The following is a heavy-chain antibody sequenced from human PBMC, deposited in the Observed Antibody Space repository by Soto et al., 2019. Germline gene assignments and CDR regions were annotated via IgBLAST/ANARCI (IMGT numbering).Heavy chain of an antibody. J-gene: IGHJ4*02. CDR1: GYTFTNYA. CDR2: INTGNGNT. CDR3: SRGLTYLFDY. Sequence: GASVKVSCKASGYTFTNYAVHWVRQAPGQRLEWMGWINTGNGNTKYSQKFQGRVTITRDTSATTAYMELSSLRSEDTAVYYCSRGLTYLFDYWGQGTLVTVSS. V-gene: IGHV1-3*04.